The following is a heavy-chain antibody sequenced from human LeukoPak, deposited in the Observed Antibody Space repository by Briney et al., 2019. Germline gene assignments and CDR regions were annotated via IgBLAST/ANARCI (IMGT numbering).Heavy chain of an antibody. Sequence: GGSLRLSCAASGFTFSSYAMGWVRQAPGKGLEWVSAISGSGGSTYYADSVKGRFTISRDNSKNTLYLQMNSLRAEDTAVYYCAKDSPTPPYYYDSSGYYLVYWGQGTLVTVSS. CDR3: AKDSPTPPYYYDSSGYYLVY. CDR1: GFTFSSYA. V-gene: IGHV3-23*01. D-gene: IGHD3-22*01. J-gene: IGHJ4*02. CDR2: ISGSGGST.